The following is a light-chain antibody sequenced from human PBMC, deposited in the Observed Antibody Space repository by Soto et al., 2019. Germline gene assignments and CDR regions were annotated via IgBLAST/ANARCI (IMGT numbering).Light chain of an antibody. J-gene: IGLJ3*02. V-gene: IGLV1-40*01. CDR1: SSNIGAAYD. Sequence: QSVLTQPPSVSGAPGQKVTISCTRSSSNIGAAYDVHWYQHLPGTAPKLLIYGNNNQPSGVPDRFSGSKSGTSASLAITGLQAEDEADYSCQSYDSSLSGWVFGGGTKLTVL. CDR2: GNN. CDR3: QSYDSSLSGWV.